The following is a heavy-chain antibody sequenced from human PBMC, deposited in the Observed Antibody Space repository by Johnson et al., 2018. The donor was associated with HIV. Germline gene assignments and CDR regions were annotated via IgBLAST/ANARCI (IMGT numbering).Heavy chain of an antibody. Sequence: QVQLVESGGGLVQPGGSLRLSCAASGFTVSSNYMSWVRQAPGKGLEWVSVISYDGSDKYYADSVKGRFTISSDNSKNRLYLQMGSLRAEDMAVYYCARYQGANGEYAAAQDAFDIWGQGTMVTVSS. CDR2: ISYDGSDK. V-gene: IGHV3-30*13. CDR3: ARYQGANGEYAAAQDAFDI. CDR1: GFTVSSNY. J-gene: IGHJ3*02. D-gene: IGHD4-17*01.